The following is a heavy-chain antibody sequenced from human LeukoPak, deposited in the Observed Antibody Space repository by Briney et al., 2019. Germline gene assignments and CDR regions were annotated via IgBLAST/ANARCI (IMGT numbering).Heavy chain of an antibody. J-gene: IGHJ4*02. V-gene: IGHV3-7*03. CDR3: AARSSGNPYF. D-gene: IGHD1-26*01. Sequence: GGSLRLSCTASGLTLSNYWMIWVRQAPGKGLQWVAKIKQDGSEKYHVDSVKGRFTISRDNAENSLYLQMNSLRVEDTAVYYCAARSSGNPYFWGQGTLVTVSS. CDR1: GLTLSNYW. CDR2: IKQDGSEK.